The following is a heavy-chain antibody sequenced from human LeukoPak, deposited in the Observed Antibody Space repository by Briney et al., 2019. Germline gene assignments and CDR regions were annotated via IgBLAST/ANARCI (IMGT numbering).Heavy chain of an antibody. CDR3: AKSRTGHDAFDV. CDR2: ICYDGNTK. D-gene: IGHD3/OR15-3a*01. J-gene: IGHJ3*01. CDR1: GFTFISYG. V-gene: IGHV3-33*06. Sequence: GGSLRLSCAASGFTFISYGMHWVRQAPGRGLEWVAIICYDGNTKYYSESVKGRFTISRDNSKNTLYLQMNSLRAEDTAVYYCAKSRTGHDAFDVWGQGTLVTVSS.